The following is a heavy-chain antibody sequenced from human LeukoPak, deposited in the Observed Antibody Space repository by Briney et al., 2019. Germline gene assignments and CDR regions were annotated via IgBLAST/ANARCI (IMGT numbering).Heavy chain of an antibody. V-gene: IGHV1-8*01. J-gene: IGHJ3*02. CDR3: ARVGLSSSWYWYPDAFDI. CDR2: MNPNSGNT. D-gene: IGHD6-13*01. CDR1: GYTFTSYD. Sequence: ASVKVSCKASGYTFTSYDINWVRQATGQGLEWMGWMNPNSGNTGYAQKFQGRVTMTRNTSISTAYMELSSLRSEDMAVYYCARVGLSSSWYWYPDAFDIWGQGTMVTVSS.